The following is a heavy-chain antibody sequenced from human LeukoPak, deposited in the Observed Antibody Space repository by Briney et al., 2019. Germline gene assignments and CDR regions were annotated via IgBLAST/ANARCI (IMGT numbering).Heavy chain of an antibody. V-gene: IGHV1-46*01. CDR1: GYTFTSYG. J-gene: IGHJ4*02. D-gene: IGHD3-22*01. CDR2: INPSGGST. Sequence: GASVKVSCKASGYTFTSYGISWVRQAPGRGLEWMGIINPSGGSTSYAQKFQGRVTMTRDTSTSTVYMELSSLRSEDTAVYYCARDYYDSSGYYYFDYWGQGTLVTVSS. CDR3: ARDYYDSSGYYYFDY.